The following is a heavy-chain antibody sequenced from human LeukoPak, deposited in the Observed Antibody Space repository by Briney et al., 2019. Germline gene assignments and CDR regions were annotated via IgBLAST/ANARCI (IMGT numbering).Heavy chain of an antibody. V-gene: IGHV3-48*04. D-gene: IGHD6-13*01. Sequence: GGSLRLSCAASGFTFSSYSMNWVRQAPGKGLEWVSYVSSSSGSIYYADSVKGRFTISRDNAKNSLYLQMNSLRAADTAVYYCARETAAGTMDYWGQGTLVTVSS. CDR3: ARETAAGTMDY. CDR2: VSSSSGSI. J-gene: IGHJ4*02. CDR1: GFTFSSYS.